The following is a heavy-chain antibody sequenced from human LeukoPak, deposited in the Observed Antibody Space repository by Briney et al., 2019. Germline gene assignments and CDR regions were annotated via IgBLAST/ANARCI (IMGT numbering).Heavy chain of an antibody. CDR2: ISYVGNNK. CDR1: GFTFSSYG. CDR3: AKYQRQWLPKGGFDY. V-gene: IGHV3-30*18. Sequence: PGRSLRLSCAASGFTFSSYGMHWVRQAPGKGLEWVSVISYVGNNKYYADSVKGRFTISRDNYKNTLYLQMDNLRAEDTAVYYCAKYQRQWLPKGGFDYWGQGTLVTVSS. J-gene: IGHJ4*02. D-gene: IGHD6-19*01.